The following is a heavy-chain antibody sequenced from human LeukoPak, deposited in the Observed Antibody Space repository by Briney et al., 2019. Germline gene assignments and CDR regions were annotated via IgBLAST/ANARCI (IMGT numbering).Heavy chain of an antibody. CDR1: GGSFSGYY. D-gene: IGHD5-12*01. Sequence: PSETLSLTCAVYGGSFSGYYWSWIRQPPGKGLEWIGEINHSGSTNYNPSLKSRVTISVDTSKNQSSLNVSSVTAADTAVYYCARATSSYFYYMDVWGKGTTVTISS. CDR2: INHSGST. V-gene: IGHV4-34*01. J-gene: IGHJ6*03. CDR3: ARATSSYFYYMDV.